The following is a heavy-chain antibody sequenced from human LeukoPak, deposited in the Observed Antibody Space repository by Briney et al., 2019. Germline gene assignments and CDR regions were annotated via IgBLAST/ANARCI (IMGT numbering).Heavy chain of an antibody. Sequence: GGTLRLSCAASGFTVSSNYMSWVRQAPGKRQEWVSVIYSGDSTYYADSVKGRFTISRDNSKNTLYLQMNSLRAEDTAVYYCARVYYSGSSYVGFDYWGQGTLVTVSS. CDR2: IYSGDST. CDR3: ARVYYSGSSYVGFDY. D-gene: IGHD1-26*01. CDR1: GFTVSSNY. J-gene: IGHJ4*02. V-gene: IGHV3-53*01.